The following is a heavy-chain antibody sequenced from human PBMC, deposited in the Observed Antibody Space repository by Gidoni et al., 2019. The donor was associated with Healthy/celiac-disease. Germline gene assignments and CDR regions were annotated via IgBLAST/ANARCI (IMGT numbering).Heavy chain of an antibody. CDR1: GYTFTSYY. CDR2: INPSGGST. CDR3: ARVVKRSSSWYEEGYYFDY. J-gene: IGHJ4*02. D-gene: IGHD6-13*01. Sequence: QVQLVQSGAEVKKPGASVKVSCKASGYTFTSYYMHWVRQAPGQGLEWMGIINPSGGSTSHAQKFQGRVTMTRDTSTSTVYMELSSLRSEDTAVYYCARVVKRSSSWYEEGYYFDYWGQGTLVTVSS. V-gene: IGHV1-46*01.